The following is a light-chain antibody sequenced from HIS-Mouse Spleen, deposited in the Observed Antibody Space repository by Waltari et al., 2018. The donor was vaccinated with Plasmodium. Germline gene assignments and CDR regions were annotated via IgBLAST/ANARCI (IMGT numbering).Light chain of an antibody. CDR1: SSDFGGYNY. Sequence: QSALTQPRSVSGSPGPSVTLSCTGTSSDFGGYNYDPWYQQHPGKAPKLMIYDVSKRPSGVPDRFSGSKSGNTASLTISGLQAEDEADYYCCSYAGSYTWVFGGGTKLTVL. CDR3: CSYAGSYTWV. CDR2: DVS. V-gene: IGLV2-11*01. J-gene: IGLJ3*02.